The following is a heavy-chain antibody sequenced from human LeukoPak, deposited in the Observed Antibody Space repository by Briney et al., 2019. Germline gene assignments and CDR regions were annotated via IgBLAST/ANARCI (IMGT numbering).Heavy chain of an antibody. CDR1: GDSISSGGYW. CDR2: ISYGGNT. V-gene: IGHV4-30-2*01. J-gene: IGHJ4*02. CDR3: ARDPGYCSGGSCYYFDY. D-gene: IGHD2-15*01. Sequence: PSQTLSLTCAVSGDSISSGGYWWSWIRQHPGKGPERIGYISYGGNTYYNPSLKSRVTISVDRSKNQFSLKLSSVTAADTAVYYCARDPGYCSGGSCYYFDYWGQGTLVTVSS.